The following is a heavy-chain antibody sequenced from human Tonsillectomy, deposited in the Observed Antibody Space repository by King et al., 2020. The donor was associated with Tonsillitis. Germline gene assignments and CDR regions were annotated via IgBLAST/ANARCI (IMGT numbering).Heavy chain of an antibody. V-gene: IGHV4-4*07. J-gene: IGHJ5*02. D-gene: IGHD2-15*01. CDR3: ARDEEWWRGFDP. CDR1: GGSISSYY. Sequence: VQLQESGPGLVKPSETLSLTCTVSGGSISSYYWSWIRQPAGQGLEWIGRIYTSGSTNYNPSLKSRLTMSVDTSKHQLSLKLRSVTAADTAVYYCARDEEWWRGFDPWGQGTLGTVSS. CDR2: IYTSGST.